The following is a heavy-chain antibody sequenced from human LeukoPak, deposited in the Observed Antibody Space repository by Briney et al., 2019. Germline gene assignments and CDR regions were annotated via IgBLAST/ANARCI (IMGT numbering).Heavy chain of an antibody. J-gene: IGHJ4*02. Sequence: GGSLRLSCAASGFTFASYVITWVRQAPGKGLEWVSDIVGSGANTFYADSVKGRFTISRDNSKNTLYLQMNSLRAEDTAVYYCAKATYYDYVWGSYRPGYWGQGTLVTVSS. D-gene: IGHD3-16*02. V-gene: IGHV3-23*01. CDR2: IVGSGANT. CDR3: AKATYYDYVWGSYRPGY. CDR1: GFTFASYV.